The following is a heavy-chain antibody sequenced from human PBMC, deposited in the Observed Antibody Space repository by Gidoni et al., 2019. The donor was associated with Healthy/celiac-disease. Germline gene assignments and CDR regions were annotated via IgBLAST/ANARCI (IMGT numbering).Heavy chain of an antibody. CDR3: ARDCVDSSGPGGFDY. CDR1: GFPFSSYS. D-gene: IGHD2-15*01. Sequence: EVQLVESGGGLVKPGGSLRLSCAASGFPFSSYSMNWVRQAPGKGLEWVSSISSSSSYIYYADSVKGRFTISRDNAKNSLYLQMNSLRAEDTAVYYCARDCVDSSGPGGFDYWGQGTLVTVSS. CDR2: ISSSSSYI. J-gene: IGHJ4*02. V-gene: IGHV3-21*01.